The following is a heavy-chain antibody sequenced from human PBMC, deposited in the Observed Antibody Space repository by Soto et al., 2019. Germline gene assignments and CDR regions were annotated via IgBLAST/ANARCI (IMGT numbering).Heavy chain of an antibody. D-gene: IGHD3-10*01. CDR3: VRGSEGWCGEFWL. CDR2: ITRDGGET. CDR1: GFTFSNSA. V-gene: IGHV3-64*07. J-gene: IGHJ4*02. Sequence: EENLVESGGALVQPGGSLRLSCAVSGFTFSNSAMHWVRQPPGGGLEYVSSITRDGGETQYADSVRARFTISRDNSKNTLCLQRASRRRDGTAVYYGVRGSEGWCGEFWLWGQGTLVTVSA.